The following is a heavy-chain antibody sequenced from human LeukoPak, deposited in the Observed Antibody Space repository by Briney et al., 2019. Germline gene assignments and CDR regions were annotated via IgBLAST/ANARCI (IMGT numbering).Heavy chain of an antibody. CDR3: ASQAIDYDILTGYKSYYYYMDV. V-gene: IGHV1-69*05. CDR2: IIPIFGTA. D-gene: IGHD3-9*01. J-gene: IGHJ6*03. CDR1: GGTFSSYA. Sequence: SVKVSCKASGGTFSSYAISWVRQAPGQGLEWMGGIIPIFGTANYAQKFQGRVTITTDESTSTAYMELSSLRSEDTAVYYYASQAIDYDILTGYKSYYYYMDVWGKGTTVTVSS.